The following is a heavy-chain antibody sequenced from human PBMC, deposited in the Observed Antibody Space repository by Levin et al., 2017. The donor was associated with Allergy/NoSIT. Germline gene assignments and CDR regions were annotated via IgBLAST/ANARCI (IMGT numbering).Heavy chain of an antibody. CDR1: GGTFSSYA. CDR3: ARSGNLGELSLLGGGIDY. D-gene: IGHD3-16*02. CDR2: IIPILGIA. V-gene: IGHV1-69*04. Sequence: SVKVSCKASGGTFSSYAISWVRQAPGQGLEWMGRIIPILGIANYAQKFQGRVTITADKSTSTAYMELSSLRSEDTAVYYCARSGNLGELSLLGGGIDYWGQGTLVTVSS. J-gene: IGHJ4*02.